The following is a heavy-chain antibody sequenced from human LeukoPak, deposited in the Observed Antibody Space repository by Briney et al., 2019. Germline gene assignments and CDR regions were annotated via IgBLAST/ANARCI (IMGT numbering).Heavy chain of an antibody. D-gene: IGHD3-9*01. V-gene: IGHV4-59*01. CDR1: GGSISSYY. Sequence: SETLSLTCTVSGGSISSYYWSWIRQPPGKGLEWIGYIYYSGSTNYNPSLKSRVTISVDTSKNQFSLKLSSVTAADTAVYYCARGDGYDILTGYPLYFDYWGQGTLVTVSS. J-gene: IGHJ4*02. CDR3: ARGDGYDILTGYPLYFDY. CDR2: IYYSGST.